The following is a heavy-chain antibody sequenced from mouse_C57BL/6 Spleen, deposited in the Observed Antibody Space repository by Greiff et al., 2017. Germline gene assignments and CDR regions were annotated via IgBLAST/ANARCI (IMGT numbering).Heavy chain of an antibody. CDR1: GYTFTSYW. V-gene: IGHV1-61*01. CDR2: IYPSDSET. Sequence: QVQLQQPGAELVRPGSSVKLSCKASGYTFTSYWMDWVKQRPGQGLEWIGNIYPSDSETHYNQKFKDKATLTVDKSSSTAYMQLSSLTSEDSAVYYCERYDYDEGYAVDYGGQGTSVTVSS. J-gene: IGHJ4*01. CDR3: ERYDYDEGYAVDY. D-gene: IGHD2-4*01.